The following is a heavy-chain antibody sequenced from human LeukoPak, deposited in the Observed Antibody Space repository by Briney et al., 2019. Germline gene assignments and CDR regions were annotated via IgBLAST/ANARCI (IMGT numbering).Heavy chain of an antibody. V-gene: IGHV3-30*04. CDR1: GFTFSSYA. D-gene: IGHD1-26*01. Sequence: GGSLRLSCAVSGFTFSSYAMHWVRQAPGKGLEWVAVIFYDGSIQYYADSVKGRFTISRDSAKNTLYLQMNSLRAEDTAVYYCARASSGSYYYWGQGTLVTVSS. CDR2: IFYDGSIQ. J-gene: IGHJ4*02. CDR3: ARASSGSYYY.